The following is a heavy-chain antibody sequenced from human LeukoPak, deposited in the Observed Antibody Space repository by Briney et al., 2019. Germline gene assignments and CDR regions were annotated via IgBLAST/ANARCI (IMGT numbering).Heavy chain of an antibody. CDR3: ARVDHLGYCSGGSCYYYYYYMDV. V-gene: IGHV3-48*04. D-gene: IGHD2-15*01. CDR2: ISSSGSTI. CDR1: GFTFSSYW. Sequence: PEGSLRLSCAASGFTFSSYWMSWVRQAPGKGLEWVSYISSSGSTIYYADSVKGRFTISRDNAKNSLYLQMNSLRAKDTAVYYCARVDHLGYCSGGSCYYYYYYMDVWGKGTTVTVSS. J-gene: IGHJ6*03.